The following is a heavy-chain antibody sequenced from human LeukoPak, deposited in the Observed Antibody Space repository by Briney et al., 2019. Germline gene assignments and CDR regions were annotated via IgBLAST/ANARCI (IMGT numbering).Heavy chain of an antibody. Sequence: ASVKVSCKASGGTFSSYAISWVRQAPGQGLEWMGGIIPIFGTANYAQKFQGRVTITTDESTSTAYMELSSLRSEDTAVYYCATGGSSIVGATYFDYWGQGTLVTVSS. V-gene: IGHV1-69*05. CDR1: GGTFSSYA. J-gene: IGHJ4*02. CDR2: IIPIFGTA. CDR3: ATGGSSIVGATYFDY. D-gene: IGHD1-26*01.